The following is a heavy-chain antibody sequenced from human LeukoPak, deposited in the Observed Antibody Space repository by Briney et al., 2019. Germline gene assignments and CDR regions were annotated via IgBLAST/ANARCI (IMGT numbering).Heavy chain of an antibody. CDR2: INPSGGST. V-gene: IGHV1-46*01. J-gene: IGHJ6*02. Sequence: ASVKVSFKASGYNFISYYMHWVRQAPGQGLEWMGIINPSGGSTSYAQKFRDRVTMTRDTSTSTVYMELSSLKSEDTAVYYCAREDVVLVDAVRYYYYGMDVWGQGTAVTVSS. D-gene: IGHD2-8*01. CDR3: AREDVVLVDAVRYYYYGMDV. CDR1: GYNFISYY.